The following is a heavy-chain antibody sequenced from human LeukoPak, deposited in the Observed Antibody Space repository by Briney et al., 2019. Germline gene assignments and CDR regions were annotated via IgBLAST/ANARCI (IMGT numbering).Heavy chain of an antibody. CDR1: GFTFSSYY. D-gene: IGHD5/OR15-5a*01. J-gene: IGHJ4*02. V-gene: IGHV3-11*01. Sequence: GGSLRLSCAASGFTFSSYYMSWIRQAPGKGLEWVSYISSSGSNIYYADSVKGRFTISRDNAKNSMYLQMNSLRAEDTAVYECARDFDRRGGFVSVSDFFDYWGQGTLVTVSS. CDR3: ARDFDRRGGFVSVSDFFDY. CDR2: ISSSGSNI.